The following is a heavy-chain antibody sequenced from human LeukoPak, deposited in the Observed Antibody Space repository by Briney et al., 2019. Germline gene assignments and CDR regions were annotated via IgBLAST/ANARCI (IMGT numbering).Heavy chain of an antibody. D-gene: IGHD3-22*01. V-gene: IGHV1-69*01. CDR2: IIPIFGTA. CDR3: ARFEYYYDSSGISPGDY. J-gene: IGHJ4*02. CDR1: GGTFSSYA. Sequence: GASVKVSCKASGGTFSSYAISWVRQAPGQGLEWMGGIIPIFGTANYAQKFQGRVTITADESTSTAYMELSSLRSEDTAVYYCARFEYYYDSSGISPGDYWGQGTLVTVSS.